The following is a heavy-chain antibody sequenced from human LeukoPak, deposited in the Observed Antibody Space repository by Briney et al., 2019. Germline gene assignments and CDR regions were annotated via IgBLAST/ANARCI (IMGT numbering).Heavy chain of an antibody. Sequence: GGSLKLSCKGSGYDFTTYWIAWVRQMPGKGLEWIGNINPFNSDTTYRPSFQGQVTISVDKSISTAYLQLSSLKAPDTAMYYCARHYSSAWFGYWGQGSPVTVSS. V-gene: IGHV5-51*01. CDR2: INPFNSDT. D-gene: IGHD6-25*01. J-gene: IGHJ4*02. CDR3: ARHYSSAWFGY. CDR1: GYDFTTYW.